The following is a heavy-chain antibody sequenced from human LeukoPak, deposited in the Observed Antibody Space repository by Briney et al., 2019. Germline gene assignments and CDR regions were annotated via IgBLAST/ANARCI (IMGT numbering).Heavy chain of an antibody. CDR2: IYYSGST. CDR1: GGPISSYY. CDR3: ARTYYDFCSGPNWFDP. V-gene: IGHV4-59*01. Sequence: PSETLSLTCTVSGGPISSYYWSWIRQPPGKGLEWIGYIYYSGSTNYNPSLKSRVTISVDTSKNQFSLKLSSVTAADTAVYYCARTYYDFCSGPNWFDPWGQGTLVTVSS. D-gene: IGHD3-3*01. J-gene: IGHJ5*02.